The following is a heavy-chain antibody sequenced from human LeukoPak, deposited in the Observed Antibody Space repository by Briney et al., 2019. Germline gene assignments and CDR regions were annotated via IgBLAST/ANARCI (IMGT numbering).Heavy chain of an antibody. CDR3: ARGSPRRLQSQPLLD. D-gene: IGHD5-24*01. J-gene: IGHJ4*02. Sequence: PSQILSLTCTVSGGSISSGDYYWSWIRQPPGTGLEWLGYIYYSGSTYYNPSLKSRVTISVDTSKNQFSLKLSSVTAADTAVYYCARGSPRRLQSQPLLDWGQGTLVTVSS. V-gene: IGHV4-30-4*01. CDR2: IYYSGST. CDR1: GGSISSGDYY.